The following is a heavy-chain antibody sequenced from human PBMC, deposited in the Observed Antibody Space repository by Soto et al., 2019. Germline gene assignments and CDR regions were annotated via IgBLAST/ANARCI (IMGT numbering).Heavy chain of an antibody. Sequence: GGSLRLSCAASGFTFSSYWMSWVRQAPGKGLEWVANIKQDGSEKYYVDSVKGRFTISRDNAKNSLYLQMNSLRAEDTAVYYCARDDYSSPRLDAFDIWGQGTMVTVS. CDR2: IKQDGSEK. CDR1: GFTFSSYW. CDR3: ARDDYSSPRLDAFDI. V-gene: IGHV3-7*04. J-gene: IGHJ3*02. D-gene: IGHD6-19*01.